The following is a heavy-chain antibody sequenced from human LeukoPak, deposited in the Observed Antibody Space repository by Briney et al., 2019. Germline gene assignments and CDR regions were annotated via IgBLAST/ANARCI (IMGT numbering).Heavy chain of an antibody. V-gene: IGHV4-31*03. J-gene: IGHJ4*02. D-gene: IGHD3-22*01. CDR3: ARSGYYYDSSGYSPLDY. CDR1: GGSISSGSYY. CDR2: IYYSGST. Sequence: SQTLSLTCTVSGGSISSGSYYWSWIRQHPGKGLEWIGYIYYSGSTYYNPSLKSRVTISVDTSKNQFSLKLSSVTAADTAVYYCARSGYYYDSSGYSPLDYWGQGTLVTVSS.